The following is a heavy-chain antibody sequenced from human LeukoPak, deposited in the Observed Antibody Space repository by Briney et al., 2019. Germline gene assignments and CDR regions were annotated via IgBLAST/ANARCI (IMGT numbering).Heavy chain of an antibody. CDR1: GFTFSSYS. CDR3: ATSPDSSCYFPQDY. V-gene: IGHV3-21*01. CDR2: ISSSSSYI. J-gene: IGHJ4*02. Sequence: GGSLRLSCAASGFTFSSYSMNWVRQAPGKGLEWVSSISSSSSYIYYADSVKGRFTISRDNAKNSLYLQMNSLRAEDTAVYYCATSPDSSCYFPQDYWGQGTLVTVSS. D-gene: IGHD3-22*01.